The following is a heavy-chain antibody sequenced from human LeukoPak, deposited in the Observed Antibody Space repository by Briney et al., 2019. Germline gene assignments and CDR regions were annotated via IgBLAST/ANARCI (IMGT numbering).Heavy chain of an antibody. D-gene: IGHD5-18*01. CDR1: GGSISSYY. CDR2: IYTSGST. CDR3: ARDRGYSYAFDY. J-gene: IGHJ4*02. V-gene: IGHV4-4*07. Sequence: SETLSLTCTVSGGSISSYYWSWIRQPAGKGLEWIGRIYTSGSTNYNPSLKSRVTISIDTSKNQFSLKPNSVTAADTAVYYCARDRGYSYAFDYWGQGTLVTVSS.